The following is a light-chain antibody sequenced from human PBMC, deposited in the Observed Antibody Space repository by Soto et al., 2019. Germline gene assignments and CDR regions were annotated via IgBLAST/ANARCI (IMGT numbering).Light chain of an antibody. V-gene: IGLV2-14*01. CDR3: RSYTSSSTLV. CDR2: DVS. J-gene: IGLJ2*01. Sequence: QSVLTQPASVSGSPGQSITISCTGTSSDVGGYNYVSWYQQHPGKAPKLMIYDVSNRPSGVSNRFSGSKSGNTASLTISGLQAGDEGDYYCRSYTSSSTLVFGGGTKLTVL. CDR1: SSDVGGYNY.